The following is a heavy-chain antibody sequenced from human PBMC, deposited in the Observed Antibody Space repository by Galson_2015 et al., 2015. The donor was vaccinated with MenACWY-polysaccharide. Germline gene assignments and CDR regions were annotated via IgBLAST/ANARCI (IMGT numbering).Heavy chain of an antibody. D-gene: IGHD7-27*01. Sequence: SLRLSCAASGFTFRSTRMSWVRQAPGKGLEWVALINLDGSQKDYMDSVKGRFAISRENAKNSLYLQINSLRAEDTAVYYCARDPNWGNSFGPWGRGTLVTVSS. V-gene: IGHV3-7*01. J-gene: IGHJ5*02. CDR1: GFTFRSTR. CDR3: ARDPNWGNSFGP. CDR2: INLDGSQK.